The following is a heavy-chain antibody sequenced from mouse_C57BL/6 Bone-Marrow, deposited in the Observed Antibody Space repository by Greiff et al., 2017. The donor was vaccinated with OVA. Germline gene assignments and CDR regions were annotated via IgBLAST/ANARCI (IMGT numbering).Heavy chain of an antibody. J-gene: IGHJ3*01. Sequence: EVKLMESGGDLVKPGGSLKLSCAASGFTFSSYGMSWVRQTPDKRLEWVATISSGGSYTYYPDSVKGRFTISRDNAKNTLYLQMSSLKSEDTAMYYCARRDGNLPWFAYWGQGTLVTVSA. CDR1: GFTFSSYG. CDR2: ISSGGSYT. V-gene: IGHV5-6*02. D-gene: IGHD2-1*01. CDR3: ARRDGNLPWFAY.